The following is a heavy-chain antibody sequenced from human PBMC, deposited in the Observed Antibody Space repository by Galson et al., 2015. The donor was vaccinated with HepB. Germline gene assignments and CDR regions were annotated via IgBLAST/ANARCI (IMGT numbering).Heavy chain of an antibody. CDR2: INAVGSST. CDR3: VRDGDIGDYALDY. J-gene: IGHJ4*02. Sequence: SLRLSCAASGFTFSPYWMHWVRQVPGKGLVWVSRINAVGSSTTYADSVKGRFTISRDNAKNTLYLEMNSLRAEDTGVYYCVRDGDIGDYALDYWGPGILVTVSS. D-gene: IGHD4-17*01. CDR1: GFTFSPYW. V-gene: IGHV3-74*01.